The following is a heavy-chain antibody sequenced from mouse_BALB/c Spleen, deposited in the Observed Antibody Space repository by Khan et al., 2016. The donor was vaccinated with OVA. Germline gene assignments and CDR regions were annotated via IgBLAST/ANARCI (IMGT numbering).Heavy chain of an antibody. J-gene: IGHJ1*01. CDR3: ARHRFGYFDV. CDR1: GFSLTSYG. CDR2: IWSDGIT. V-gene: IGHV2-6-2*01. Sequence: QVQLKESGPDLVAPSQSLSITCTVSGFSLTSYGVHWVRQPPGKGLEWLVVIWSDGITTYNSALKSRLSISKDNSKSQVFLQMNSLQTDDTAMYFCARHRFGYFDVWGAGTTVTVSS.